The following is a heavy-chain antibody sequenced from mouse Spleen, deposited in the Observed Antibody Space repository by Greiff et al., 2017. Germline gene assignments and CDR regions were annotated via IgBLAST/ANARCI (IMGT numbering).Heavy chain of an antibody. J-gene: IGHJ3*01. V-gene: IGHV1-85*01. CDR2: IYPRDGST. Sequence: VQLQESGPELVKPGASVKLSCKASGYTFTSYDINWVKQRPGQGLEWIGWIYPRDGSTKYNEKFKGKATLTVDTSSSTAYMELHSLTSEDSAVYFCARKGASYYSNYGFAYWGQGTLVTVSA. D-gene: IGHD2-5*01. CDR1: GYTFTSYD. CDR3: ARKGASYYSNYGFAY.